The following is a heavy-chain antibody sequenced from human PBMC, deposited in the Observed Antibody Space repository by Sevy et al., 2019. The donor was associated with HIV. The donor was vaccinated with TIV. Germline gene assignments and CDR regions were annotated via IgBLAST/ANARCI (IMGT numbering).Heavy chain of an antibody. D-gene: IGHD2-8*02. J-gene: IGHJ6*02. Sequence: GGSLRLSCAASGFTFTYAWMNWVRQAPGKGLEWVGRIKSKSDGGKIDYAAPGKGRIIITRDDSKNTLNLKMNSLKTEDTAVYYCSTDPIILLLVTDGMDVWGQGTTLTVSS. CDR2: IKSKSDGGKI. CDR3: STDPIILLLVTDGMDV. CDR1: GFTFTYAW. V-gene: IGHV3-15*01.